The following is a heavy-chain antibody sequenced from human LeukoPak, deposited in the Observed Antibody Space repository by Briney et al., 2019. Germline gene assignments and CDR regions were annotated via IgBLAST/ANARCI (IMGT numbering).Heavy chain of an antibody. Sequence: GASVNVSCKASGYTFTIYGISWVRQAPGQGLEWMGWISAYNGNTNYAQKLQGRVTMTTDTSTSTAYMELRSLRSDDTAVYYCARDSEFYDGSNYTYYFDLWGQGTLVTVSS. V-gene: IGHV1-18*01. J-gene: IGHJ4*02. D-gene: IGHD5-24*01. CDR1: GYTFTIYG. CDR3: ARDSEFYDGSNYTYYFDL. CDR2: ISAYNGNT.